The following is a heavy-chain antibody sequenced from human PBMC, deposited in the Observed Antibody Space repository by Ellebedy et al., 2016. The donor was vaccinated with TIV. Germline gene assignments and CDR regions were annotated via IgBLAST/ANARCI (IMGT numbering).Heavy chain of an antibody. J-gene: IGHJ4*02. CDR2: ISSNGAST. CDR3: AKDILPQWLVRRSYFDS. CDR1: GFTFSSYA. V-gene: IGHV3-64*04. D-gene: IGHD6-19*01. Sequence: GGSLRLSCSASGFTFSSYAMHWVRQAPGKGLEYVSAISSNGASTYYADSVKGRFTISRDNATNSLYLQMNSLRAEDTALYYCAKDILPQWLVRRSYFDSWGQGTLVTVSS.